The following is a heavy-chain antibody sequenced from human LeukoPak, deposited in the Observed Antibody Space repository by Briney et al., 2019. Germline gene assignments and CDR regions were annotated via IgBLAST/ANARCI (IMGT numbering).Heavy chain of an antibody. CDR3: ARARGIAAAGPPLNYYYMDV. D-gene: IGHD6-13*01. CDR1: GFTFSSYG. CDR2: IRYDGSNK. V-gene: IGHV3-30*02. J-gene: IGHJ6*03. Sequence: GGSLRLSCAASGFTFSSYGMHWVRQAPGKGLEWVAFIRYDGSNKYYADSVKGRFTISRDNSKNTLYLQMNSLRAEDTAVYYCARARGIAAAGPPLNYYYMDVWGKGTTVTVSS.